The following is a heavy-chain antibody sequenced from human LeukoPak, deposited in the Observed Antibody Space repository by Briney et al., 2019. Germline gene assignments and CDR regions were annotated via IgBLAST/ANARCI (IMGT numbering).Heavy chain of an antibody. D-gene: IGHD4-17*01. CDR3: ARGRDYGDSYYYGMDV. CDR2: INRSGST. Sequence: SETLSLTCAVYGGSFSGYYWSWIRQPPGKGLEWIGEINRSGSTNYNPSLKSRVTISVDTSKNQFSLKLSSVTAADTAVYYCARGRDYGDSYYYGMDVWGQGTTVTVSS. J-gene: IGHJ6*02. V-gene: IGHV4-34*01. CDR1: GGSFSGYY.